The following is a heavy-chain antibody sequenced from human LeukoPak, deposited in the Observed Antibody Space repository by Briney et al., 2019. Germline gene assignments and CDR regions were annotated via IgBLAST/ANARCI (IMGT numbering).Heavy chain of an antibody. CDR3: ARRDSNGYIPY. J-gene: IGHJ4*02. CDR2: NRNKVNSYST. D-gene: IGHD3-22*01. CDR1: GFTFSDYY. V-gene: IGHV3-72*01. Sequence: GGSLRLSCAASGFTFSDYYMDWVRQAPGKGLEWVGRNRNKVNSYSTEYAASVKGRFTISRDDSKNSVYLQINSLKIEDTAVYFCARRDSNGYIPYWGQGTLVTVSS.